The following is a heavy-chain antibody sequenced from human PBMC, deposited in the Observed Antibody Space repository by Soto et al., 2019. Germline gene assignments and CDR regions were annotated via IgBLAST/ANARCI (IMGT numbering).Heavy chain of an antibody. V-gene: IGHV3-33*01. CDR3: ARGDDSSSWYLMWGGSFDY. D-gene: IGHD6-13*01. J-gene: IGHJ4*02. Sequence: QVQMVESGGGVVQPGRSLRLSCAASGFTFSSYGMHWVRQAPGKGLEWVAVIWYDGSNKYYADSVKGRFTISRDNSKNTLYLQMNSLRAEDTAVYYCARGDDSSSWYLMWGGSFDYWGQGTLVTVSS. CDR2: IWYDGSNK. CDR1: GFTFSSYG.